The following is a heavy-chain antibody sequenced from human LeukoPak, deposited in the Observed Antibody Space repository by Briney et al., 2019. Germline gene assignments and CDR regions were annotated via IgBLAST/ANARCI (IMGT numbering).Heavy chain of an antibody. J-gene: IGHJ4*02. CDR1: GFTFSSYG. CDR2: IWYDGSNK. V-gene: IGHV3-33*01. CDR3: ARGGDIVVVPAAVYFDY. D-gene: IGHD2-2*01. Sequence: GRSLRLSCAASGFTFSSYGMHWVRQAPGKGLEWVAVIWYDGSNKYYADSVKGRFTISRDNSKHTLYLQMNSLRAEDTAVYYCARGGDIVVVPAAVYFDYWGQGTLVTVSS.